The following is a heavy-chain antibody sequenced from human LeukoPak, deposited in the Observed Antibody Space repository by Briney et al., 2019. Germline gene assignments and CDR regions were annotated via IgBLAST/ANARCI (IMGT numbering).Heavy chain of an antibody. Sequence: GGSLRLSCEASGFTFSSYAMHWVRQAPGKGLEWVAVISYDGSNKYYADSVKGRFTISRDNSKNTLYLQMNSLRAEDTAVYYCARDTASRLRYFDWSDTSWGQGTLVTVSS. J-gene: IGHJ4*02. CDR2: ISYDGSNK. CDR1: GFTFSSYA. V-gene: IGHV3-30*04. D-gene: IGHD3-9*01. CDR3: ARDTASRLRYFDWSDTS.